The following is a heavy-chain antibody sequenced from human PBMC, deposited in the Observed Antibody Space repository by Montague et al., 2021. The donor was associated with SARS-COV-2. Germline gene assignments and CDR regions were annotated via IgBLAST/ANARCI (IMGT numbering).Heavy chain of an antibody. D-gene: IGHD1-26*01. CDR2: IDPSDSYT. J-gene: IGHJ4*02. V-gene: IGHV5-10-1*01. CDR3: AINFVIVGVISPDY. CDR1: GYSFTSYW. Sequence: QSASEVKTPGESLRISCKGSGYSFTSYWISWVRQMPGKGLEWMGRIDPSDSYTNYSPSFQGHVTISADKSISTAYLQWSSLKASDTAMYYCAINFVIVGVISPDYWGQGTLVTVSS.